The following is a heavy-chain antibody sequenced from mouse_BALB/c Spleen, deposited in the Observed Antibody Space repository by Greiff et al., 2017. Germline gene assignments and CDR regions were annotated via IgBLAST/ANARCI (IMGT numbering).Heavy chain of an antibody. V-gene: IGHV3-2*02. CDR3: ANLPSMDY. CDR2: ISYSGST. Sequence: EVKLVESGPGLVKPSQSLSLTCTVTGYSITSDYAWNWIRQFPGNKLEWMGYISYSGSTSYNPSLKSRISITRDTSKNQFFLQLNSVTTEDTATYYCANLPSMDYWGQGTSVTVSS. CDR1: GYSITSDYA. J-gene: IGHJ4*01.